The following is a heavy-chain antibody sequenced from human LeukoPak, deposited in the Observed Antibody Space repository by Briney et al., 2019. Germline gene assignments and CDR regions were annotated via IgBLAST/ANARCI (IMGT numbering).Heavy chain of an antibody. Sequence: PSETLSLTCTVSGGSISSSSYYWGWIRQPPGKGLEWIGSIYYSGSTYYNPSLKSRATISVDTSKNQFSLKLSSVTAADTAVYYCARRRGKDEYCSSTSCYYYYYMDVWGKGTTVTVSS. CDR3: ARRRGKDEYCSSTSCYYYYYMDV. J-gene: IGHJ6*03. CDR1: GGSISSSSYY. D-gene: IGHD2-2*01. CDR2: IYYSGST. V-gene: IGHV4-39*07.